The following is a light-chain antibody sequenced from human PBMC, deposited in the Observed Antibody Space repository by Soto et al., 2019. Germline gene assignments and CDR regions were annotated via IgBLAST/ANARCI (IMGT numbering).Light chain of an antibody. J-gene: IGKJ1*01. CDR1: QSVSSN. V-gene: IGKV3-15*01. CDR3: QQYNNWPQT. CDR2: GVS. Sequence: EIVMTQSPATLSVSPGERATLSCRASQSVSSNLAWYQQKPGQAPRLLISGVSTRATGVPGRFRGSGSGTDFTLTISSLQSEDFVVYSCQQYNNWPQTFGQGTKVEIK.